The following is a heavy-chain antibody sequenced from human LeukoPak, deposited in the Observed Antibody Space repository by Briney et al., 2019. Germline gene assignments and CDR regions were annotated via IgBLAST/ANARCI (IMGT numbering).Heavy chain of an antibody. CDR3: ARFSSGWYWRGGDY. D-gene: IGHD6-19*01. CDR2: INPNSGGT. V-gene: IGHV1-2*02. CDR1: EYTFTGYY. Sequence: ASVKVSCKASEYTFTGYYMHWVRQAPGQGLEWMGWINPNSGGTNYAQKFQGRVTMTRDTSISTAYMELSRLRSDDTAVYYCARFSSGWYWRGGDYWGQGTLVTVSS. J-gene: IGHJ4*02.